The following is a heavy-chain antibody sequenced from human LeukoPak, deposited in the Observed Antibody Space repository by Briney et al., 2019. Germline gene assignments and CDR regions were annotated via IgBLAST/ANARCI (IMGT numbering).Heavy chain of an antibody. CDR3: ARDAGNSGYGCDL. Sequence: GGSLRLSCAASGFIFSQYSMNWVRQAPGKGLEWVSHIRSSSETFYADSVKGRFTTSRDNARNSLYLQMNNLRGEDTAIYYCARDAGNSGYGCDLWGQGTLVTVSS. CDR2: IRSSSET. D-gene: IGHD5-12*01. CDR1: GFIFSQYS. V-gene: IGHV3-48*01. J-gene: IGHJ5*02.